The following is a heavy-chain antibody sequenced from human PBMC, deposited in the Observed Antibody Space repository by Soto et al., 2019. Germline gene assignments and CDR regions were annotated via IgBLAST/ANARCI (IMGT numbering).Heavy chain of an antibody. Sequence: QVQLVESGGGVVQPGRSLRLSCAASGFTFSSYGMHWVRQAPGKGLEWVAVISYDGSNKYYADSVKGRFTISRDNSKNTLYLKMNRLRAEDMAVYYCANPAVRFLEWFPGPRPVDYWGQGTLVTVSS. J-gene: IGHJ4*02. V-gene: IGHV3-30*18. CDR2: ISYDGSNK. D-gene: IGHD3-3*01. CDR3: ANPAVRFLEWFPGPRPVDY. CDR1: GFTFSSYG.